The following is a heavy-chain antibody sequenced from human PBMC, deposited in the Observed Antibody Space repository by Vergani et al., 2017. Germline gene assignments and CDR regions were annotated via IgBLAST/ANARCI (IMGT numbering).Heavy chain of an antibody. V-gene: IGHV4-39*01. CDR1: GASIRSSNYY. D-gene: IGHD6-19*01. Sequence: QLQLQESGPGLVKPSAILSLIFSVSGASIRSSNYYWGWIRHPPGKGLEWSASIYYSGSTFYNPSLKSRVTISVDMSKNQFSLKLSSVTAADTAVYFCARHSTVEWLVKLGWIDPWGQGILVTVSS. J-gene: IGHJ5*02. CDR3: ARHSTVEWLVKLGWIDP. CDR2: IYYSGST.